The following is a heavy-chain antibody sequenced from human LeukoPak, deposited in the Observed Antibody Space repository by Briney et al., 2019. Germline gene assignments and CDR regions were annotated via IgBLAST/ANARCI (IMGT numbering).Heavy chain of an antibody. CDR2: ISAYNGNT. CDR3: ARYPEYSGYVTDFDY. CDR1: GYTFTSYG. V-gene: IGHV1-18*04. D-gene: IGHD5-12*01. J-gene: IGHJ4*02. Sequence: GATVKVSCKASGYTFTSYGISWVRQAPGQGLEWVGWISAYNGNTNCAQKLQGRVTMTTDTSTSTAYMELRSLRSDDTAVYYCARYPEYSGYVTDFDYWGQGTLVTVSS.